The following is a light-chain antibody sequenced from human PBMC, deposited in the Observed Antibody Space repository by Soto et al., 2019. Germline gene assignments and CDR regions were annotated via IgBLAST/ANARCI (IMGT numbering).Light chain of an antibody. V-gene: IGLV3-21*02. CDR2: DDS. CDR1: NIGSKS. J-gene: IGLJ2*01. Sequence: SYELTQPPSVSVAPGQTARIPCGGNNIGSKSVNWYQHKPGQAPVLVVYDDSDRPSGIPDRFSGYNSGNTATLTISRVEVGDEADYYCQVWDSSSDHVVFGGGTKL. CDR3: QVWDSSSDHVV.